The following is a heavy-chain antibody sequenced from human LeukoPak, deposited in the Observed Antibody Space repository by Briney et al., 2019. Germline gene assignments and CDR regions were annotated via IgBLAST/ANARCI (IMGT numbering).Heavy chain of an antibody. J-gene: IGHJ4*02. V-gene: IGHV3-48*01. CDR3: ARETNWVVED. D-gene: IGHD2-15*01. Sequence: GGSLRLSCAASGFTFSTYSINWVRQAPRKGLEWVSYISSRSNTIYADSVKGRFTISRDNAKNSLYLQMNSLRAEDTAVYYCARETNWVVEDWGQGTLVTVSS. CDR2: ISSRSNTI. CDR1: GFTFSTYS.